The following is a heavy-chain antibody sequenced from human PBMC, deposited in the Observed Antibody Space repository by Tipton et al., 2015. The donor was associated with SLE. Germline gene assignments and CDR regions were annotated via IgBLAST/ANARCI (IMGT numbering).Heavy chain of an antibody. CDR2: TSSSSSYI. D-gene: IGHD2-2*01. CDR3: ARVSQLLEYYYYYYGMDV. V-gene: IGHV3-21*01. J-gene: IGHJ6*02. Sequence: SLRLSCAASGFTFSSYSMNWVRQAPGKGLEWVSSTSSSSSYIYYADSVKGRFTISRDNAKNSLYLQMNSLRAEDTAVYYCARVSQLLEYYYYYYGMDVWGQGTTVTVSS. CDR1: GFTFSSYS.